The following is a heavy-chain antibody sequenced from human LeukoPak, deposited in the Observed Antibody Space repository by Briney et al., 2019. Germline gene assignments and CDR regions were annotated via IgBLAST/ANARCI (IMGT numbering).Heavy chain of an antibody. CDR2: MNPNSGNT. Sequence: ASVKVSCKASGYTFTSYDINWVRQATGQGLEWMGWMNPNSGNTGYAQKFQGRVTITRDTSISTAYMELSSLRSEDTAVYYCARWVDYSDYFDYWGQGTLVTVSS. CDR3: ARWVDYSDYFDY. J-gene: IGHJ4*02. CDR1: GYTFTSYD. V-gene: IGHV1-8*03. D-gene: IGHD4-11*01.